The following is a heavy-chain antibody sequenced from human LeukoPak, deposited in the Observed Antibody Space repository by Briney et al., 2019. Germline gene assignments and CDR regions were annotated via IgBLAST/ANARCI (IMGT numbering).Heavy chain of an antibody. CDR2: ISSSGSII. J-gene: IGHJ4*02. V-gene: IGHV3-48*03. D-gene: IGHD2-15*01. Sequence: PGGSLRLSCAASGFTFRSCELSWVRQAPAKGLEWVSYISSSGSIIYYADSVKGRFTISRDSAKNSLYLQMNSLIPEDTAVYYCAKDRGYCTGGNCYWGNYFDYWGQGTLVTVSS. CDR3: AKDRGYCTGGNCYWGNYFDY. CDR1: GFTFRSCE.